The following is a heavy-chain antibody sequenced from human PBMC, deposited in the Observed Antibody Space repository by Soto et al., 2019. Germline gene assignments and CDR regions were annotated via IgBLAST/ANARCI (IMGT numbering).Heavy chain of an antibody. CDR3: ARVREPHLDHYGLDV. Sequence: ASVKVSGKTSGFTFNVYGIHWVRQAPGQGLEWMGGLIPIYDEPYYAQKFQGRVTISADKSTTTVHLELSSLRSDDTDVYFCARVREPHLDHYGLDVWGKGTTVTVSS. CDR2: LIPIYDEP. D-gene: IGHD1-1*01. J-gene: IGHJ6*04. CDR1: GFTFNVYG. V-gene: IGHV1-69*06.